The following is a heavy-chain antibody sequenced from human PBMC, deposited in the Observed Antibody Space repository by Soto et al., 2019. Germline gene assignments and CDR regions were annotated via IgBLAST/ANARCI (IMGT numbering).Heavy chain of an antibody. Sequence: GGSLRLSCAASGFTFNSYGMHWVRQGPGNGLEWVAFISYDSTKTYYVDSVKGRFTISRDNSNSALYVQMNSLTGEDTAVYYCARTRSAWSDFHYYSLDVWGQGTTVTVSS. CDR1: GFTFNSYG. V-gene: IGHV3-30*03. CDR2: ISYDSTKT. CDR3: ARTRSAWSDFHYYSLDV. J-gene: IGHJ6*02. D-gene: IGHD1-26*01.